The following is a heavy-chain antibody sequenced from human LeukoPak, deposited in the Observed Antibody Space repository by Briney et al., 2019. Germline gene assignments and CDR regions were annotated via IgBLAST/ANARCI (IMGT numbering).Heavy chain of an antibody. CDR2: ISTYNGNT. Sequence: GASVKVSCKASGYTFTNYGIHWVRQAPGQGLEWMGWISTYNGNTNYAQKYQDRLNMTTDTSKNTAYVELRSLRSDDTAVYYCAKSIVVVIAATSGFDPWGQGTLVIVSS. D-gene: IGHD2-15*01. J-gene: IGHJ5*02. V-gene: IGHV1-18*01. CDR3: AKSIVVVIAATSGFDP. CDR1: GYTFTNYG.